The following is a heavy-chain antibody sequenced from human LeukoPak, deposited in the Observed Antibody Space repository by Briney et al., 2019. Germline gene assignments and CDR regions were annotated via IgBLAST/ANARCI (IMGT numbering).Heavy chain of an antibody. J-gene: IGHJ6*03. CDR1: GGSISSYY. V-gene: IGHV4-59*01. CDR2: IYYSGST. CDR3: ATSPGKGYYYYYMDV. Sequence: SETLSLTCTVSGGSISSYYWSWIRQPPGKGLEWIGYIYYSGSTNYNPSLKSRVTISVDTSKNQFSLKLSSVTAADTAVYYCATSPGKGYYYYYMDVWGKGTTVTVSS.